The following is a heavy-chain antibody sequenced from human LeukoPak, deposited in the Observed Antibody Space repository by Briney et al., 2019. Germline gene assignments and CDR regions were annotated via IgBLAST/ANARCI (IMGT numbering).Heavy chain of an antibody. J-gene: IGHJ5*01. D-gene: IGHD3-10*02. Sequence: PGGSLRLSCAASRFTFSVHWMHWVRQAPGKGLEGVSRINPDESDKAYADSVKGRFTISRDNAKNTLYLQMNSLRAEDTAVYYCARDRVATIFTYHPLFDSWGPGTLVTVSS. CDR1: RFTFSVHW. CDR3: ARDRVATIFTYHPLFDS. CDR2: INPDESDK. V-gene: IGHV3-74*01.